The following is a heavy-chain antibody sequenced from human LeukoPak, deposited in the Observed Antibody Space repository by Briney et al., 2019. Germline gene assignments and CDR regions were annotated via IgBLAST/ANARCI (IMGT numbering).Heavy chain of an antibody. CDR1: GVSINDYY. CDR3: ARIRCGHSGSVCYNH. CDR2: INNTEGT. Sequence: PSETLSLTCGVFGVSINDYYWSWIRQSPGKGLEWIGEINNTEGTRYNPSLESRVTMSVGTSENQLSLKLIFVTAADTAVYYCARIRCGHSGSVCYNHWGLGSSVSVSS. V-gene: IGHV4-34*01. D-gene: IGHD3-9*01. J-gene: IGHJ1*01.